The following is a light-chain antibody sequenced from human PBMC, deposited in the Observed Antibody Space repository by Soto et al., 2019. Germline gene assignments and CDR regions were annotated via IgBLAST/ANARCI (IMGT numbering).Light chain of an antibody. Sequence: QSALTQPASVSGSPGQSITVSCTGSSSDFGDDKYVSWYQQQPGKGPNLLIYGVNSRPSGISNRFSGSKSGNTASLTISGLQAEDEADYYCCSYAGDLALFGGGTKLTVL. V-gene: IGLV2-14*01. CDR3: CSYAGDLAL. CDR2: GVN. CDR1: SSDFGDDKY. J-gene: IGLJ2*01.